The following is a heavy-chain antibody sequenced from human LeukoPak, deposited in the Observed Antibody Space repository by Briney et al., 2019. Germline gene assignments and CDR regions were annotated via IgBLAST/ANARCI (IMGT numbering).Heavy chain of an antibody. D-gene: IGHD6-6*01. J-gene: IGHJ3*02. CDR2: INHSGST. Sequence: SETLSLTCAVYGGSFSGYYWNWIRQPPGKGLEWIGEINHSGSTNYNPSLKSRVTISVDTSKNQFSLKLSSVTAADTAVYYCARMWYSSSSAFDIWGQGTMVTVSS. CDR1: GGSFSGYY. CDR3: ARMWYSSSSAFDI. V-gene: IGHV4-34*01.